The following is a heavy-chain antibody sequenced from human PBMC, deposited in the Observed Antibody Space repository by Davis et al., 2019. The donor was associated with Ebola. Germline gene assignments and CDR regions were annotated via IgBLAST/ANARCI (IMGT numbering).Heavy chain of an antibody. CDR3: AKRSQDNIVPYYFDY. J-gene: IGHJ4*02. CDR2: IRYDGSIK. Sequence: PGGSLRLSCAASGFNFSTYGMHWVRRAPGKGLEWVAYIRYDGSIKYYAGSVKGRSTISRDNSKNTLYLQMNSLRVEDTAVYYCAKRSQDNIVPYYFDYWGQGTLVTVSS. D-gene: IGHD3-16*02. CDR1: GFNFSTYG. V-gene: IGHV3-30*02.